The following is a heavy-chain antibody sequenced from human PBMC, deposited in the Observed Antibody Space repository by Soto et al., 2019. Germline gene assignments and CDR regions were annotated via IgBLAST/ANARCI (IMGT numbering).Heavy chain of an antibody. V-gene: IGHV1-2*04. CDR3: ARDPLVVVAATARAYGMDV. J-gene: IGHJ6*02. D-gene: IGHD2-15*01. CDR2: INPNSGGT. Sequence: ASVKVSCKASGYTFTGYYMHWVRQAPGQGLEGRGWINPNSGGTNYAQKFQGWVTMTRDTSISTAYMELSRLRSEDTAVYYCARDPLVVVAATARAYGMDVWGQGTTVTVSS. CDR1: GYTFTGYY.